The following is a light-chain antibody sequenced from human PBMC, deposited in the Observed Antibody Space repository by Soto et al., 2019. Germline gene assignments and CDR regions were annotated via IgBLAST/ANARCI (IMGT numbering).Light chain of an antibody. CDR1: QTISSL. CDR2: KAS. Sequence: IQMSQSPSTLSLSVGDRVTIACRASQTISSLLAWYQQKPGKAPKLLIYKASTLKSGVPSRFSGSGSGTEFTLTISSLQPDDFATYYCQHYNSYSEAFGQGTKVDI. CDR3: QHYNSYSEA. J-gene: IGKJ1*01. V-gene: IGKV1-5*03.